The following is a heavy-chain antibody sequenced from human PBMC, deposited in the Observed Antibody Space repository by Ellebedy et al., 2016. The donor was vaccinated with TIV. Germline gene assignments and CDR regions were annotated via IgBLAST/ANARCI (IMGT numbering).Heavy chain of an antibody. J-gene: IGHJ5*02. D-gene: IGHD4-17*01. Sequence: LRLSCAVSGGSISSGGYSWSWFRQPPGKGLEWLGYIYHSGSTYYNPSLKSRVTISVDRSKNQFSLKLSSVTAADTAVYYCARARRTLTTVTRVGWFDPWGQGTLVTVSS. CDR3: ARARRTLTTVTRVGWFDP. V-gene: IGHV4-30-2*01. CDR2: IYHSGST. CDR1: GGSISSGGYS.